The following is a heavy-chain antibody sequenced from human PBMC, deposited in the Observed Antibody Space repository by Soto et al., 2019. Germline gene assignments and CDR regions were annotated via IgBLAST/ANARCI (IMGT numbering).Heavy chain of an antibody. D-gene: IGHD2-2*01. Sequence: QLQLQESGPGLVKPSETLSLTCTVSGGSISSSSYYWGWIRQPPGKGLEWIGSIYYSGSTYYNPSLKSRVTISVDTSKNQFSLKLSSVTAADTAVYYCASLSTSFKNWFDPWGQGTLVTVSS. CDR2: IYYSGST. CDR1: GGSISSSSYY. J-gene: IGHJ5*02. CDR3: ASLSTSFKNWFDP. V-gene: IGHV4-39*01.